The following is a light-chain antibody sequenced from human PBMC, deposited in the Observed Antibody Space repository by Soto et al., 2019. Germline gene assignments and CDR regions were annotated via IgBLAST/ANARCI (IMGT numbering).Light chain of an antibody. CDR1: QSISSW. V-gene: IGKV1-5*03. CDR3: QQYSYFAT. Sequence: DIQMTQSPSTLSASVGDRVTITCRASQSISSWLTWYQQKAGQAPKLLIYKASIVEIGVPSRFSGSGSGTEFTLTISSLQPDDSATYYCQQYSYFATFGQGTRVEVK. J-gene: IGKJ1*01. CDR2: KAS.